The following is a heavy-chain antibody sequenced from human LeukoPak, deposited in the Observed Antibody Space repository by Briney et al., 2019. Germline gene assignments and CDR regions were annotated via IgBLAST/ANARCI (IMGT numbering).Heavy chain of an antibody. CDR1: GFTFSSYA. CDR2: ISNSGGST. J-gene: IGHJ4*02. Sequence: TGGSLRLSCAASGFTFSSYAMTWVRQAPGKGLEWVSTISNSGGSTYYADSVKGRFTISGDNSKNTLYLHMNSLRDEDTAVYYCAKDLRIQLWAYYFDYWGQGTLVTVSS. D-gene: IGHD5-18*01. V-gene: IGHV3-23*01. CDR3: AKDLRIQLWAYYFDY.